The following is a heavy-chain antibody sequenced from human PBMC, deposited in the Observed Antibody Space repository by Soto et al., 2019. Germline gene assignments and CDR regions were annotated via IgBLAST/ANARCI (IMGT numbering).Heavy chain of an antibody. J-gene: IGHJ6*02. Sequence: SLRLSCAASGFTFSSYSMNWVRQAPGKGLEWVSYISSSSSTIYYADSVKGRFTISRDNAKNSLYLQMNSLRDEDTAVYYCARPGIAAAGTSYYYYYYGMDVWGQGTPVTVSS. D-gene: IGHD6-13*01. CDR1: GFTFSSYS. V-gene: IGHV3-48*02. CDR2: ISSSSSTI. CDR3: ARPGIAAAGTSYYYYYYGMDV.